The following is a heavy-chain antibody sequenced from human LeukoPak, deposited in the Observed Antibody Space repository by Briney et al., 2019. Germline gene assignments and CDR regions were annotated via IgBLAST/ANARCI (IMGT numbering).Heavy chain of an antibody. D-gene: IGHD6-13*01. J-gene: IGHJ6*03. CDR1: GFTFSTYW. Sequence: GGSLRLSCAASGFTFSTYWMHWVRQAPGKGLVWVSRISTDGSSTRYADFVKGRFTISRDNAKNTLYLQMNSLRAEDTAVYYCVRFRHSTSWYNYYYMDVWGKGTTVTVSS. CDR2: ISTDGSST. CDR3: VRFRHSTSWYNYYYMDV. V-gene: IGHV3-74*01.